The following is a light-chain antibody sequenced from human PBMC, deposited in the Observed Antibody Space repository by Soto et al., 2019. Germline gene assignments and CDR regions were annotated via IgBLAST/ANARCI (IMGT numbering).Light chain of an antibody. J-gene: IGLJ1*01. Sequence: ALTQPPSVSGSPGQSVAISCTGTSSDVGSYNRVSWYQQPPGTAPKLMIYDVSNRPSGVPDRFSGSKSGNTASLTISGLQAEDEADYYCSSYTTSSTYVFGTGTKLTVL. CDR2: DVS. CDR1: SSDVGSYNR. V-gene: IGLV2-18*02. CDR3: SSYTTSSTYV.